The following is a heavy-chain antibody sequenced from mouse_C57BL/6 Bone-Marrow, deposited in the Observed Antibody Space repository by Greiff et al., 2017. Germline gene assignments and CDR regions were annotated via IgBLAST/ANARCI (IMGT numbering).Heavy chain of an antibody. D-gene: IGHD1-1*01. J-gene: IGHJ4*01. Sequence: QVQLQQPGAELVKPGASVKVSCKASGYTFTSYWMYWVKQRPGQGLEWIGRIHPSDSDTNYNQKFKGKATLTVDKSSSTAYMQLSSLTSEDSAVYYCAIGSITTVVGYAMDYWGQGTSVTVSS. CDR3: AIGSITTVVGYAMDY. V-gene: IGHV1-74*01. CDR1: GYTFTSYW. CDR2: IHPSDSDT.